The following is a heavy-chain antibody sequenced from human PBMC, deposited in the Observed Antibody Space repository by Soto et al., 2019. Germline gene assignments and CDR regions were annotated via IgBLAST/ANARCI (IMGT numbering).Heavy chain of an antibody. CDR1: GFTFSNYG. CDR3: AKLDEGGLQYAYYAMDV. J-gene: IGHJ6*02. CDR2: ISYDGSNK. V-gene: IGHV3-30*18. Sequence: PGGSLRLSCVASGFTFSNYGMHWVRQAPGKGLEWVAVISYDGSNKYYADSVKGRFTISRDNSKNTLYLQMTSLRTEDTALYYCAKLDEGGLQYAYYAMDVWGQGXTVTVSS. D-gene: IGHD2-15*01.